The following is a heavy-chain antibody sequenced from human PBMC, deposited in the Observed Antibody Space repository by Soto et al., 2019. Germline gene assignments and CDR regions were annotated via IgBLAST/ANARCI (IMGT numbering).Heavy chain of an antibody. CDR3: TREVQDDILTGLLWDWFDP. Sequence: GGSLRLSCTASGFTFGDYAMSWFRQAPGKGLEWVGFIRSKAYGGTTEYAASVKGRFTISRDDSKSIGYLQMNSLKTEDTAVYYCTREVQDDILTGLLWDWFDPWGQGTLVTVSS. J-gene: IGHJ5*02. CDR1: GFTFGDYA. CDR2: IRSKAYGGTT. V-gene: IGHV3-49*03. D-gene: IGHD3-9*01.